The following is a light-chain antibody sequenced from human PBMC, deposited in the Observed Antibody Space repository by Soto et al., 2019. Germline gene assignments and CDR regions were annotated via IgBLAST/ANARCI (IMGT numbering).Light chain of an antibody. Sequence: QSVLTQTASVSVSPGQSITISCPGTGSDVGRYNLVSWFQQLPDKVPILIIYEGTRRPSGVSERFSGSKSGYTASLSISGLQAEDAADYYCFSYAGNSVYVFGTGTKVTVL. V-gene: IGLV2-23*01. J-gene: IGLJ1*01. CDR2: EGT. CDR1: GSDVGRYNL. CDR3: FSYAGNSVYV.